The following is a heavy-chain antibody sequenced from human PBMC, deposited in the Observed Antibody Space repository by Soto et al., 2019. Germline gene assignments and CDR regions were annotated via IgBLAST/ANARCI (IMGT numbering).Heavy chain of an antibody. D-gene: IGHD3-16*01. CDR3: ARADPDASVGF. CDR2: ISYSGSS. J-gene: IGHJ4*02. V-gene: IGHV4-59*11. CDR1: GGSMSSHY. Sequence: ETLSLTCTVSGGSMSSHYWTWLRQPPGKGLEWIGYISYSGSSYYNPSLKSRVTISADTSRNQFSLRLTSVIAADTAVYFCARADPDASVGFWGQGTLVTVSS.